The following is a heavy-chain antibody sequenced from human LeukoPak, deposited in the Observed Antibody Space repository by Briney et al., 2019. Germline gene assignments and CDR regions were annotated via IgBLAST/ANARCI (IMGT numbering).Heavy chain of an antibody. CDR3: ANQVVRGVIGYYFDY. D-gene: IGHD3-10*01. Sequence: GGSLRLSCAASGFTFSSYAMSWVPQAPGRGLEWVSAISGSGGSTYYADSVKGRFTISRDNSKNTLYLQMNSLRAEDAAVYYCANQVVRGVIGYYFDYWGQGTLVTVSS. CDR2: ISGSGGST. CDR1: GFTFSSYA. V-gene: IGHV3-23*01. J-gene: IGHJ4*02.